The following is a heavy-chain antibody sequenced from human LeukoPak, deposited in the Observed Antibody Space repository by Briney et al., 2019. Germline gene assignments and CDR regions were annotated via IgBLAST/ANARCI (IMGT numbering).Heavy chain of an antibody. CDR2: INHSGST. J-gene: IGHJ4*02. CDR3: ASREGYFDY. Sequence: SETLSLTCAVYGGSFSGYYWSWIRQPPGKGLEWIGEINHSGSTNYNPSLKSRVTISVDTSKNQFSLKLSSVTAADTAVYYCASREGYFDYWGQGTLVTVSS. CDR1: GGSFSGYY. V-gene: IGHV4-34*01.